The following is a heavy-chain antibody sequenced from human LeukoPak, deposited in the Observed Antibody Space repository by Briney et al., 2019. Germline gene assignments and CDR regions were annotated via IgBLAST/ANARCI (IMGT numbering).Heavy chain of an antibody. CDR2: IYTSGST. D-gene: IGHD2-2*01. CDR1: GGSISSYY. Sequence: SETLSLTCTVSGGSISSYYWSWIRQPAGKGLEWIGRIYTSGSTNYNPSLKSRVTMSVDTSKNQFPLKLSSVTAADTAVYYCAREGYCSSTSCTPDYWGQGTLVTVSS. J-gene: IGHJ4*02. CDR3: AREGYCSSTSCTPDY. V-gene: IGHV4-4*07.